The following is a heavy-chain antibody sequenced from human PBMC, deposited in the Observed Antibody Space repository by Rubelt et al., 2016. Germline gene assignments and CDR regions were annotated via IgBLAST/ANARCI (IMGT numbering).Heavy chain of an antibody. D-gene: IGHD3-22*01. Sequence: EVQLVESGGGLVQPGGSLRLSCAASGFTVSSNYMSWVRQAPGKGLEWVSVIYSGGSTYYADSVKGRFTISRDNSKNTLYLQMNSLRAEDTAVYYCARDSGYDSSGYTEYFDYWGQGTLVTVSS. CDR2: IYSGGST. V-gene: IGHV3-66*01. CDR3: ARDSGYDSSGYTEYFDY. J-gene: IGHJ4*02. CDR1: GFTVSSNY.